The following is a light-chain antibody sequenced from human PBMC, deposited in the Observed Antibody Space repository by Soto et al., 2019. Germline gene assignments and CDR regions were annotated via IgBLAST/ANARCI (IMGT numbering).Light chain of an antibody. CDR3: QQYNSWLLT. V-gene: IGKV1-9*01. J-gene: IGKJ4*01. Sequence: DIQLTQSPSFLSASVGDRVTITCRASQDISIYVAWFKQKPGKAPKLLIYAASTLQSGVPSRFSGSGSGTEFTLPFSSLQPEDFAVYYCQQYNSWLLTVGGGTKV. CDR2: AAS. CDR1: QDISIY.